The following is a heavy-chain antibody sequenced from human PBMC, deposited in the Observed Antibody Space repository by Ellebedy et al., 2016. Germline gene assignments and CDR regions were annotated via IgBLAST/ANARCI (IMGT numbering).Heavy chain of an antibody. Sequence: ASVKVSXXASGYTFTSYDINWVRQATGQGLEWMGWMNPNSGNTGYAQKLQGRVTMTRNTSVSTAYMELSSLSSEDTAVYYCATGGGYSYGPLDFWGQGTLVTVSS. D-gene: IGHD5-18*01. V-gene: IGHV1-8*01. CDR3: ATGGGYSYGPLDF. CDR1: GYTFTSYD. CDR2: MNPNSGNT. J-gene: IGHJ4*02.